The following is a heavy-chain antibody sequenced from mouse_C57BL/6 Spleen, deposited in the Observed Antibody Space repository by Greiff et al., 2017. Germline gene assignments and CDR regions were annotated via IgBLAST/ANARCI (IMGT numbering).Heavy chain of an antibody. D-gene: IGHD1-1*01. CDR3: ARGPYYYGSSYDAMDY. CDR1: GYTFTSYT. V-gene: IGHV1-4*01. J-gene: IGHJ4*01. Sequence: QDQLQQSGAELVRPGASVKMSCKASGYTFTSYTMHWVKQRPGQGLEWIGYINPSSGYTKYNQKFKDKATLTADKSSSTAYMQLSSLTSEDSAVYYCARGPYYYGSSYDAMDYWGQGTSVTVSS. CDR2: INPSSGYT.